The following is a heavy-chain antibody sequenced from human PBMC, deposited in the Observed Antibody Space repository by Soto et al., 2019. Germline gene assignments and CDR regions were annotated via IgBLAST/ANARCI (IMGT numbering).Heavy chain of an antibody. D-gene: IGHD5-12*01. CDR2: ISGSGGGT. CDR1: GFTFGDYA. V-gene: IGHV3-23*01. J-gene: IGHJ4*02. CDR3: AKAWMDNARQRYFDH. Sequence: PGGSLRLSCTASGFTFGDYAMSWVRQAPGKGLEWVSAISGSGGGTYYADSVKGRFTIPRDNSKNTLYLQMNSLRAEDTAVYSCAKAWMDNARQRYFDHWGQGTLVTVSS.